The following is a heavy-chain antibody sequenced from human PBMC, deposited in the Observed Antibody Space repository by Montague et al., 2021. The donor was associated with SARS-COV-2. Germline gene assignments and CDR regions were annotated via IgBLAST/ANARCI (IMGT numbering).Heavy chain of an antibody. J-gene: IGHJ4*02. CDR3: ATPASAGDCSGHSCRLDY. CDR2: YYYTDST. Sequence: SETLSLTCSVSGGSIYSSSNFWTWIRQAPGEGLEWIGTYYYTDSTHYNPSLQSRVTISIDTSQSQISLKLTSVTAADTAIYYCATPASAGDCSGHSCRLDYWGQGTLVTVSS. CDR1: GGSIYSSSNF. D-gene: IGHD2-15*01. V-gene: IGHV4-39*01.